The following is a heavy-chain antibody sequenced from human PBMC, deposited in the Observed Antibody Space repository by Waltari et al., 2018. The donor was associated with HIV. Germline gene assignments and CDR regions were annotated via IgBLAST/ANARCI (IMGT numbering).Heavy chain of an antibody. V-gene: IGHV4-59*12. D-gene: IGHD3-16*01. CDR1: GTSMMTFY. CDR3: ARGNCNRGSCFVLGFPFDM. CDR2: VYSSASTKFSSCTT. J-gene: IGHJ3*02. Sequence: VQLQESGPRLVKPAETLSLTCNVSGTSMMTFYWSWIRQSQGSGPEWIGSVYSSASTKFSSCTTIYNPSLTSRVTISLAMSKSQFSLRVRSVTAADTATYYCARGNCNRGSCFVLGFPFDMWGQGATVIVSS.